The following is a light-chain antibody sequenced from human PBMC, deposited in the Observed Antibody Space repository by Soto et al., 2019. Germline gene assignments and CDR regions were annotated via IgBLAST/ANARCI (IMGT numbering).Light chain of an antibody. J-gene: IGLJ1*01. V-gene: IGLV2-8*01. Sequence: QSALTQPPSASGSPGQSVTISCTGTSSDLGASVSVSWYQQHPGKAPKLMIYEVAKRPSGVPDRFSGSKSGNTASLTVSGLQAEDEADYYCSSYAGGNKLVFGTGTKVTVL. CDR2: EVA. CDR1: SSDLGASVS. CDR3: SSYAGGNKLV.